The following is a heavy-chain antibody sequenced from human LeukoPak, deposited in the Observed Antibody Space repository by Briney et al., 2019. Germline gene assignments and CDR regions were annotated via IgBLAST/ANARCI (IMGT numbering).Heavy chain of an antibody. D-gene: IGHD3-10*01. CDR3: ARDVGSESYSYGMDV. Sequence: SVKVSCKASGGTFSTYAVSWVRQAPGQGLQWMGGITPIFGKAKYAQKFQGRVTVTADESANTVYMELHSLRSEDTALYYCARDVGSESYSYGMDVWGQGTTVTVSS. J-gene: IGHJ6*02. CDR2: ITPIFGKA. CDR1: GGTFSTYA. V-gene: IGHV1-69*13.